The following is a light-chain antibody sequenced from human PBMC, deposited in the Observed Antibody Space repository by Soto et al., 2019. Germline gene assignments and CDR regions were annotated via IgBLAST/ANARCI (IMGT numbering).Light chain of an antibody. Sequence: EIVMTQSPATLSVSPGERVTLSCRASQNVSSNLAWYHQKPGQAPRLLISDTSIRAAGIPARFSGSGSGTEFTLTISSLQSEDFAVYYCQQYNNWPPKRTFGQGTKVDIK. CDR1: QNVSSN. V-gene: IGKV3-15*01. CDR2: DTS. CDR3: QQYNNWPPKRT. J-gene: IGKJ1*01.